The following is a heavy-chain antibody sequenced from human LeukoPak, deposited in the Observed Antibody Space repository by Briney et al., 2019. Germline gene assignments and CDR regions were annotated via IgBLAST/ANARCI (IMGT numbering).Heavy chain of an antibody. CDR2: MNPNSGNT. CDR3: ARKVGANYYFDY. D-gene: IGHD1-26*01. CDR1: GYTFTSYD. J-gene: IGHJ4*02. V-gene: IGHV1-8*01. Sequence: ASVKVSCKASGYTFTSYDINWVRQATGQGLEWMGWMNPNSGNTGYAQKFQGRVTMTRYTSISTAYMELGSLRSEDTAVYYCARKVGANYYFDYWGQGTLVTVSS.